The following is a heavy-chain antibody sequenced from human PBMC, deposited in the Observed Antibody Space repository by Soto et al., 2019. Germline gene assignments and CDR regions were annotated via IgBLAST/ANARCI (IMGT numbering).Heavy chain of an antibody. J-gene: IGHJ4*02. CDR2: IWYDGSNK. Sequence: QVQLVESGGGVVQPGRSLRLSCAASGFTFSSYGMHWVRQAPGKGLEWVAVIWYDGSNKYYADSVKGRFTISRDNSRNTLYLQMNTLRAEDTAVYYCARDLRGMATIFGPDYSCQRTLVTVSS. D-gene: IGHD3-10*01. V-gene: IGHV3-33*01. CDR1: GFTFSSYG. CDR3: ARDLRGMATIFGPDY.